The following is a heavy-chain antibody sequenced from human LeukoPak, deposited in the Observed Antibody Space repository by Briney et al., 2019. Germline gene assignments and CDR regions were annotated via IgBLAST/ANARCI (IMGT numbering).Heavy chain of an antibody. CDR3: ARSPYSSSWYIYFQH. CDR1: GYRFTSYW. D-gene: IGHD6-13*01. CDR2: IYPGDSDT. V-gene: IGHV5-51*01. J-gene: IGHJ1*01. Sequence: GESLKISCKGFGYRFTSYWIGWVRQMPGKGLEWMGIIYPGDSDTRYSPSFQGQVTISADKSISTAYLQWSSLKASDTAMYYCARSPYSSSWYIYFQHWGQGTLVTVSS.